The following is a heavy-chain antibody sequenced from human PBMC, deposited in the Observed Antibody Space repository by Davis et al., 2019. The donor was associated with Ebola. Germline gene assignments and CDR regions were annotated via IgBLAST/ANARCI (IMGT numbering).Heavy chain of an antibody. CDR2: IYYSGST. D-gene: IGHD4-17*01. V-gene: IGHV4-30-4*07. J-gene: IGHJ4*02. CDR1: GVSIDNGAYS. CDR3: ARQPTVTEFDY. Sequence: MPSETLSLTCAVSGVSIDNGAYSWSWIRQPPGKRLEWIGYIYYSGSTNYNPSLKSRLAISVDTSNNRFSLKLTSVTAADTAVFYCARQPTVTEFDYWGQGTLVTVSS.